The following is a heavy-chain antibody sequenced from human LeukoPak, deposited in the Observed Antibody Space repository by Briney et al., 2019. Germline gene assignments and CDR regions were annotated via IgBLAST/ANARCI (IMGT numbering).Heavy chain of an antibody. D-gene: IGHD6-13*01. CDR1: GFTFSSFG. CDR3: ARERSSHGDAFDI. Sequence: PGGSLRLSCAASGFTFSSFGMNWVRQAPGKGLEWVSSISSGTTYIYYADSVEGRFTISRDNAKNSLYLQMNSLRAEDTAVYYCARERSSHGDAFDIWGQGTMVTVSS. J-gene: IGHJ3*02. V-gene: IGHV3-21*01. CDR2: ISSGTTYI.